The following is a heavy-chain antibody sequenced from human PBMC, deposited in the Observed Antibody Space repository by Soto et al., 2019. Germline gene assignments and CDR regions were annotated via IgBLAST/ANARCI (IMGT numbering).Heavy chain of an antibody. J-gene: IGHJ6*02. CDR2: ISYDGSHK. Sequence: PGGSLRLSCAASGFTFSNFAMYWDRQAPGKGLEWVTVISYDGSHKYYADSVKGRFTISRDNSKNTLYLQMNNLRAEDSAVYFCARDYSYQRAMDVWGQGTTVTVS. CDR1: GFTFSNFA. V-gene: IGHV3-30-3*01. CDR3: ARDYSYQRAMDV. D-gene: IGHD2-15*01.